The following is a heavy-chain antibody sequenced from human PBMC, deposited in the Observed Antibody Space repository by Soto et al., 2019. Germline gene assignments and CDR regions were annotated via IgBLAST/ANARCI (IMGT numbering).Heavy chain of an antibody. J-gene: IGHJ4*01. CDR3: ARPTVVGATVRYFFDY. Sequence: ASVKVSCKASGYTFTSYYVHWVRQAPGQGLEWMGVINPGGSSTNYAQKFKGRLTMTRDTSTSTVYMELSSLRSEDTAVCCCARPTVVGATVRYFFDYWGQGTLVTVSS. V-gene: IGHV1-46*01. CDR1: GYTFTSYY. D-gene: IGHD1-26*01. CDR2: INPGGSST.